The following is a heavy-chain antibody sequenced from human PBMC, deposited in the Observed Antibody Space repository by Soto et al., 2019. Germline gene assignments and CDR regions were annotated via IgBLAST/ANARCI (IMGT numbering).Heavy chain of an antibody. V-gene: IGHV3-48*03. CDR1: GFTFSSYE. CDR3: ARLNTGGYEGYGMDV. Sequence: GGSLRLSCAASGFTFSSYEMNWVRQAPGKGLEWVSYISSSGSTIYYADSVKGRFTISRDNAKNSLYLQMNSLRAEDTAVYYCARLNTGGYEGYGMDVWGQGTKVTVYS. J-gene: IGHJ6*02. CDR2: ISSSGSTI. D-gene: IGHD5-12*01.